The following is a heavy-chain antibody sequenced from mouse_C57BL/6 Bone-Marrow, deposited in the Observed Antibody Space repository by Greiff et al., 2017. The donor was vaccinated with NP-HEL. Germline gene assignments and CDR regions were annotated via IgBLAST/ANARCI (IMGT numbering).Heavy chain of an antibody. CDR3: ARTPLDY. CDR2: IDPSDSYT. Sequence: QVQLQQPGAELVRPGTSVKLSCKASGYTFTSYWMHWVKQRPGQGLEWIGVIDPSDSYTNYNQKFKGKATLTVDTSSSTAYMQLSSLTSEDSAVYYCARTPLDYGGQGTTLTVSS. V-gene: IGHV1-59*01. CDR1: GYTFTSYW. J-gene: IGHJ2*01.